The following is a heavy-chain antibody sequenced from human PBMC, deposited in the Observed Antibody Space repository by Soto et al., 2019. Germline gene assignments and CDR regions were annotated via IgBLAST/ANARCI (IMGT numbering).Heavy chain of an antibody. CDR1: GFNFEDYS. V-gene: IGHV3-43*01. CDR3: AKVSTRHSWNDGLDS. D-gene: IGHD1-20*01. Sequence: PGGSLRLSCAASGFNFEDYSMHWVRQPPGKGLEWVSLINWDGSNTYYADSVKGRFTIARDNSRNSVFLEMTSLRTEDAALYLCAKVSTRHSWNDGLDSWGKGTLVTVSS. CDR2: INWDGSNT. J-gene: IGHJ4*02.